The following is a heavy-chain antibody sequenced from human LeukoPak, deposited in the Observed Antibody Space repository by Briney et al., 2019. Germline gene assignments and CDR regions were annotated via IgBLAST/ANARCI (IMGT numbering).Heavy chain of an antibody. CDR2: IYPRDSDT. V-gene: IGHV5-51*01. D-gene: IGHD5-24*01. J-gene: IGHJ3*02. CDR1: GYSFTSYW. CDR3: ARRRDGYNYAFDI. Sequence: GESLKISCKGSGYSFTSYWIAWVRQMPGKGLEWMGIIYPRDSDTRYSPSFQGQVTISADKSITAYLQWSSLKASDTAMYYCARRRDGYNYAFDIWGQGTMVTVSS.